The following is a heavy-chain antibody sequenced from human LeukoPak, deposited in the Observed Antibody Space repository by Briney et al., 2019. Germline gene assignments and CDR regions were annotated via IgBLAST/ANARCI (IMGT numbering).Heavy chain of an antibody. Sequence: SETLSLTCTVSGGSISTYYWSWIRQPPGKGLEWIGYIYYSGSTNYSPSLKSRVTMSVDTSKNQFSLKLTSVTAADTAVYYCARGTQVRRSGIDYWGQGTLVTVSS. CDR3: ARGTQVRRSGIDY. CDR1: GGSISTYY. D-gene: IGHD1-26*01. J-gene: IGHJ4*02. CDR2: IYYSGST. V-gene: IGHV4-59*01.